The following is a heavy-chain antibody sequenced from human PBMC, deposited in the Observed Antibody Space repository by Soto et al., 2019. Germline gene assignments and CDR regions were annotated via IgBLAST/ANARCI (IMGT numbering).Heavy chain of an antibody. CDR2: ISGYNGNT. D-gene: IGHD2-2*01. J-gene: IGHJ4*01. CDR3: VREIGSVTAAAYGY. CDR1: GYTFTSYD. V-gene: IGHV1-18*01. Sequence: GASVKVSCKASGYTFTSYDISWVRQAPGQGLEWIGWISGYNGNTKYAQKLQGRVTMTTDTSTSTVYMELRRLRYDDTAVYYCVREIGSVTAAAYGYWG.